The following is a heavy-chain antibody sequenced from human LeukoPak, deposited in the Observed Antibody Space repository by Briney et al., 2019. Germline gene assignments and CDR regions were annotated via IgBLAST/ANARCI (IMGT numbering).Heavy chain of an antibody. CDR3: ARKSSWSRDFDY. V-gene: IGHV1-18*01. Sequence: ASVKVSCKASGYTFTSYGISWVRQATGQGLEWMGWISAYNGNKNYAQKLQGRVTMTTDTSTSTAYMEVRSLRSDDTAVYYCARKSSWSRDFDYWGQGTLVTVSS. CDR1: GYTFTSYG. D-gene: IGHD6-13*01. CDR2: ISAYNGNK. J-gene: IGHJ4*02.